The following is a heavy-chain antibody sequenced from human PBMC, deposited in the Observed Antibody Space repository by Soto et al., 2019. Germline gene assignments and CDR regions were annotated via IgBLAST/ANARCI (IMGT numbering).Heavy chain of an antibody. D-gene: IGHD3-16*01. J-gene: IGHJ6*02. CDR2: IYYSGST. CDR3: ARDKMMTHKTYNYYYGMDV. CDR1: GGSISSYY. V-gene: IGHV4-59*01. Sequence: QVQLQESGPGLVKPSETLSLTCTVSGGSISSYYWSWIRQPPGKGLEWIGYIYYSGSTNYNPSLKSRVTISVDTSKNQFSLKLSSVTAADTAVYYCARDKMMTHKTYNYYYGMDVWGQGTTVTVSS.